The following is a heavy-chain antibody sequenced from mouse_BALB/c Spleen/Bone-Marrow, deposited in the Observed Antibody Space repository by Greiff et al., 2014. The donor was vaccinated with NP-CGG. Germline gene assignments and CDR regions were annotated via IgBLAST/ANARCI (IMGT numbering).Heavy chain of an antibody. CDR3: AREGWLLRFDY. V-gene: IGHV1-14*01. Sequence: EVQLQQSGPEPVKPGASVKMSCKASGYTFTAYVMHWVKQKPGQGLEWIGYINPYNDGTNYIEKFKGKATLTSDIPSSTAYMELSSLTSEDSAVYYCAREGWLLRFDYWGQGTTLTVSS. CDR1: GYTFTAYV. D-gene: IGHD2-3*01. CDR2: INPYNDGT. J-gene: IGHJ2*01.